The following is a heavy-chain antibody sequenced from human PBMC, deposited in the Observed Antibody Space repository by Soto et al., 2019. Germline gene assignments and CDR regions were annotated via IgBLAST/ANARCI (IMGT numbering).Heavy chain of an antibody. Sequence: EVQLLESGGGLVQPGGSLRLSCAVSGLTFRNDAMSWVRQAPGKGLEWVSTIAPIGYSTHYAGSVEGRFTISRDDSKSTLDLQMNSLRADDTAVFYCVSWMSPHFDYWGQGTLVSVSS. CDR1: GLTFRNDA. V-gene: IGHV3-23*01. CDR2: IAPIGYST. D-gene: IGHD5-12*01. J-gene: IGHJ4*02. CDR3: VSWMSPHFDY.